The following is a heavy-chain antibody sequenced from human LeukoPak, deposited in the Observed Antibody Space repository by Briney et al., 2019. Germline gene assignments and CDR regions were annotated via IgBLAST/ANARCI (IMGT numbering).Heavy chain of an antibody. CDR2: IKSRTDGGTT. CDR1: GFTFTNPW. CDR3: ATRINRDGYNWAYDH. D-gene: IGHD5-24*01. V-gene: IGHV3-15*01. Sequence: GGSLRLPCAASGFTFTNPWMYWVRRAPGKGLEWVARIKSRTDGGTTDYAAPVKGRFTISRDDSKNTLYLEMNSLKTEDTGVFYCATRINRDGYNWAYDHWGQGTLVTVSS. J-gene: IGHJ4*02.